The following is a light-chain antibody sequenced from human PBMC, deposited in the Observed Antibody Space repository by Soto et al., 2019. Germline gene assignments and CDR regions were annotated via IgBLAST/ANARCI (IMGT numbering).Light chain of an antibody. CDR2: GAS. J-gene: IGKJ2*01. CDR1: QSVSSN. Sequence: EIVMTQSPATLSVSPGERATLSCRASQSVSSNLAWYQQKPGQAPRLIIYGASTRATGIPAGFSGSGSGTEFTLTISSLQSEYFAVNYCQQYNNWPPYTFGQGTKLEIK. CDR3: QQYNNWPPYT. V-gene: IGKV3-15*01.